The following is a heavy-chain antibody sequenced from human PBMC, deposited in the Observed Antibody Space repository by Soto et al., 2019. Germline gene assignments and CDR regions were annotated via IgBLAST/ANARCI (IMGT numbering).Heavy chain of an antibody. V-gene: IGHV4-4*07. Sequence: PSETLSLTCTVSGGFISSYYWSWIRQPAGKGLEWIGRIYTSGSTNYNPSLKSRVTMSVDTSKNQFPLKLSSVTAADTAVYYCARSPTYYYGSGYYYGMDVWGQGTTVTVSS. J-gene: IGHJ6*02. D-gene: IGHD3-10*01. CDR3: ARSPTYYYGSGYYYGMDV. CDR2: IYTSGST. CDR1: GGFISSYY.